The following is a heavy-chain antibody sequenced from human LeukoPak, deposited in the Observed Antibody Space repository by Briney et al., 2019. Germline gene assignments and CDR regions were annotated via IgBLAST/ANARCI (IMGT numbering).Heavy chain of an antibody. CDR3: AREERLRWTAY. CDR2: ISSSSSYI. J-gene: IGHJ4*02. CDR1: GFTFSSYS. D-gene: IGHD4-23*01. V-gene: IGHV3-21*04. Sequence: GGSLRLSCAASGFTFSSYSMNWVRQAPGKGLEWVSSISSSSSYIYYADSVKGRFTISRDNAKNSLYLQMNSLRAEDTAAYYCAREERLRWTAYWGQGTLVTVSS.